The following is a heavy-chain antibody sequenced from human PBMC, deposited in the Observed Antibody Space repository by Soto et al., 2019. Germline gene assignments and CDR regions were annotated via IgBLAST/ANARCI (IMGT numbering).Heavy chain of an antibody. CDR1: GYTFTSYG. CDR2: ISAYNGNT. Sequence: ASVKVSCKASGYTFTSYGISWVRQAPGQGLEWMGRISAYNGNTNYAQKLQGRVTMTTDTSTSTAYMELRSLGSDDTAVYYCARGYAVVVPAAIYNWFDPWGQGTLVTVSS. V-gene: IGHV1-18*01. D-gene: IGHD2-2*01. CDR3: ARGYAVVVPAAIYNWFDP. J-gene: IGHJ5*02.